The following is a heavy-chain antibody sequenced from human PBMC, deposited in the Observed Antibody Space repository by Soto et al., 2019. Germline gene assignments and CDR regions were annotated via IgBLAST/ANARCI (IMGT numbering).Heavy chain of an antibody. J-gene: IGHJ4*02. CDR2: THHSGRT. D-gene: IGHD1-26*01. Sequence: SETLSLTCIVSGGSRISSNWWSWVRQPPGKGLEWIGETHHSGRTNYNPSLKSRVIISVDESKNHFSLKLSSVTAADTAVYYCARSEATALDYWGQGTLVTVSS. CDR1: GGSRISSNW. V-gene: IGHV4-4*02. CDR3: ARSEATALDY.